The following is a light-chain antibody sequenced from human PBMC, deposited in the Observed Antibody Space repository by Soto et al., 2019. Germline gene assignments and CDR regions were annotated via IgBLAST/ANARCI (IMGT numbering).Light chain of an antibody. CDR2: GAS. V-gene: IGKV3-15*01. CDR3: QQYNNWPPGT. J-gene: IGKJ1*01. Sequence: IVMSLSPATVSVSPGERATLSCRASQSVSSNLAWYQQKPGQAPRLLIYGASTRATGIPARFSGSGSGTEFTLTISSLQSEDFAVYYCQQYNNWPPGTSGQGAKADI. CDR1: QSVSSN.